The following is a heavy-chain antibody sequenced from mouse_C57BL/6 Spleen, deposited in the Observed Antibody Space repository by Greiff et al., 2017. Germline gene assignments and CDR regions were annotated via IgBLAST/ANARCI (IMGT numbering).Heavy chain of an antibody. D-gene: IGHD1-1*01. CDR3: ARRYYGSSYTWYFDV. CDR2: IDPNSGGT. J-gene: IGHJ1*03. Sequence: QVQLQQPGAELVKPGASVKLSCKASGYTFTSYWMHWVKRRPGRGLEWIGRIDPNSGGTKYNEKFKSKATLTVDKPSSTAYMQLSSLTSEDSAVYYCARRYYGSSYTWYFDVWGTGTTVTVSS. V-gene: IGHV1-72*01. CDR1: GYTFTSYW.